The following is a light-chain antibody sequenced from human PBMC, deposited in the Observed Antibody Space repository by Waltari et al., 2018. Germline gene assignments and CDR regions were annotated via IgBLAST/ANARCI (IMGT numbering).Light chain of an antibody. Sequence: DIVLTQSPGTLSLSLGERATLSCRASQSVHSSYFAWYLQKPGQAPRLLIYGASNRATGIPDRFSGTGSGTDFTLTISGLEPEDFGVYFCQQSGDSLWTFGQGTNVEIK. J-gene: IGKJ1*01. V-gene: IGKV3-20*01. CDR2: GAS. CDR1: QSVHSSY. CDR3: QQSGDSLWT.